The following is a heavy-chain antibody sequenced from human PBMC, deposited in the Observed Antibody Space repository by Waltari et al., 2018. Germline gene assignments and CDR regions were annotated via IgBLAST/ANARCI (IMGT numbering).Heavy chain of an antibody. J-gene: IGHJ6*02. D-gene: IGHD3-10*01. Sequence: EEQLLESGGGLVQPGGSLTLSCALSGFTFSSYVITWVRQDPGGGLCWIAGISGGGSSTYYADSVKGPFTISRDNSKKTVFLQMSSLRAEDTAVYYCARCRSVAFSFYYYSMEVWGQGTTVSVSS. V-gene: IGHV3-23*01. CDR3: ARCRSVAFSFYYYSMEV. CDR1: GFTFSSYV. CDR2: ISGGGSST.